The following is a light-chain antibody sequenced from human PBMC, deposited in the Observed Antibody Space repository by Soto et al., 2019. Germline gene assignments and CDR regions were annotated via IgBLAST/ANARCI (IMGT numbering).Light chain of an antibody. CDR3: QQYGSSPWT. Sequence: VVLTQSPGTLSLSPGERATLSCRASQTISHKYLAWFQQKAGQAPRLLIHSVSVRATGAPDRFSGSGSGTDFTLTISRLEPEDFAVYYCQQYGSSPWTFGQGTKVDIK. V-gene: IGKV3-20*01. CDR2: SVS. J-gene: IGKJ1*01. CDR1: QTISHKY.